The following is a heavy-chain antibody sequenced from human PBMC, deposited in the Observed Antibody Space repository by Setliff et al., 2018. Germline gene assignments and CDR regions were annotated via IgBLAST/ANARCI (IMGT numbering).Heavy chain of an antibody. J-gene: IGHJ4*02. CDR2: ISHSGST. CDR1: GYSISSGHY. CDR3: AGGRRYDYGWDFDY. V-gene: IGHV4-38-2*02. D-gene: IGHD4-17*01. Sequence: SETLSLTCTVSGYSISSGHYWGWIRQPPGKGLEWIGRISHSGSTYYNPSLRSRVTISLDTSKNQFSPKLTSVTAADTAVYYCAGGRRYDYGWDFDYWGQGTLVTVSS.